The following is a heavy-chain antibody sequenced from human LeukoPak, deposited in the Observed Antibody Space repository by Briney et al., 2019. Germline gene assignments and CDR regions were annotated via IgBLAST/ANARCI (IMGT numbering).Heavy chain of an antibody. CDR2: IWYDGSNK. J-gene: IGHJ4*02. V-gene: IGHV3-33*01. Sequence: SGGSLRLSCAASGFTFSSYGMHWVRQAPGKGLEWVAVIWYDGSNKYYADSVKGRFTISRDNSKNTLYLQMNSLRAEDTAVYYCARDRIISSSCPGYWGQGTLVTVSS. D-gene: IGHD6-13*01. CDR1: GFTFSSYG. CDR3: ARDRIISSSCPGY.